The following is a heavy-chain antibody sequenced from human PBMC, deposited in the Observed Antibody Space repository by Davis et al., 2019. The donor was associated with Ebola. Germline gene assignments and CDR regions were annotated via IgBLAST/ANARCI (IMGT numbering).Heavy chain of an antibody. CDR1: GFTFSSYA. J-gene: IGHJ4*02. Sequence: PGGSLRLSCAASGFTFSSYAMSWVRQAPGKGLEWVSYISSSSSTIYYADSVKGRFTISRDNAKNSLYLQMNSLRDEDTAVYYCARGRPSTVTKGFYFDYWGQGTLVTVSS. CDR3: ARGRPSTVTKGFYFDY. CDR2: ISSSSSTI. D-gene: IGHD4-17*01. V-gene: IGHV3-48*02.